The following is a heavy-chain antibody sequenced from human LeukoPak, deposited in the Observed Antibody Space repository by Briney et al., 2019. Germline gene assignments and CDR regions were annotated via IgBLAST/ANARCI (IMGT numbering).Heavy chain of an antibody. CDR3: ARVLTTDWFDP. CDR2: IYYSGST. J-gene: IGHJ5*02. D-gene: IGHD4-11*01. Sequence: SQTLSLTCTVSGGSISSGDYYWSWIRQPPGKGLELIGYIYYSGSTYYNPSLKSRVTLSVDTSKNQFSLKLSSVTAADTAVYYCARVLTTDWFDPWGQGTLVTVSS. CDR1: GGSISSGDYY. V-gene: IGHV4-30-4*01.